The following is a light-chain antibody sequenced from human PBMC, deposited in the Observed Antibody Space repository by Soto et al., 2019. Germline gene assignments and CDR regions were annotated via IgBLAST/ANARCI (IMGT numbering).Light chain of an antibody. CDR1: QSVSSN. V-gene: IGKV3-15*01. CDR2: GAS. CDR3: QQYNTYSKT. Sequence: EIVMTQSPATLSVSPGERATLSCRASQSVSSNLAWYQQKPGQAPRLLIYGASTRATGIPARFSGSGSGTEFTLTISSLQSEDFATYYCQQYNTYSKTFGQGTKVDI. J-gene: IGKJ1*01.